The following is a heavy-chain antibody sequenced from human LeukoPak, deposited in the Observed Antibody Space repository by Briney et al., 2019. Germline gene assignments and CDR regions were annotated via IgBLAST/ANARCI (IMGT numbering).Heavy chain of an antibody. J-gene: IGHJ3*02. CDR1: GGSFSGYY. V-gene: IGHV4-34*01. CDR3: ARGVAAAGHAFDI. Sequence: PSDTLSLTYAIYGGSFSGYYWSWIRQPPGKGLEWIGEINHSGSTNYNPSLKSRVTISVDTSKNQFSLKLSSVTAADTAVYHCARGVAAAGHAFDIWGQGTMVTVSS. D-gene: IGHD6-13*01. CDR2: INHSGST.